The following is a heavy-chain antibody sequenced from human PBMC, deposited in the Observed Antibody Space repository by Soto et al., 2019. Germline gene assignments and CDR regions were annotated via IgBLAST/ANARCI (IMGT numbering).Heavy chain of an antibody. Sequence: GASVKGSCKVSGYTLTELSMHWVRQAPGKGLEWMGGFDPEDGETIYAQKFQGRVTMTEDTSTDTAYMELSSLRSEDTAVYYCATGDKSLVVVAATYYYYYGMDVWGQGTTVTVSS. D-gene: IGHD2-15*01. V-gene: IGHV1-24*01. J-gene: IGHJ6*02. CDR3: ATGDKSLVVVAATYYYYYGMDV. CDR1: GYTLTELS. CDR2: FDPEDGET.